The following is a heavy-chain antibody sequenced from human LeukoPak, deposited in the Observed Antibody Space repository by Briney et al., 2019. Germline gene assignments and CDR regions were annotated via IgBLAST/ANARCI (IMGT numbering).Heavy chain of an antibody. J-gene: IGHJ4*02. Sequence: SVKVSCKASGGTFSSYAISWVRQAPGQGLEWMGGIIPIFGTANYAQKFQGRVTITTDESTSTAYMELSSLRSEDTAVYYCARGPIYDFWSGYSPQIYDYWGQGTLVTVSS. CDR2: IIPIFGTA. D-gene: IGHD3-3*01. CDR3: ARGPIYDFWSGYSPQIYDY. CDR1: GGTFSSYA. V-gene: IGHV1-69*05.